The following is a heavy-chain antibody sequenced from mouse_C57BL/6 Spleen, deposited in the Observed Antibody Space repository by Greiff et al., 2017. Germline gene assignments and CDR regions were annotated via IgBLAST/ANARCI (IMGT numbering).Heavy chain of an antibody. CDR2: ISDGGSYT. J-gene: IGHJ1*03. CDR3: ARESNYWYFDV. V-gene: IGHV5-4*01. Sequence: EVQVVESGGGLVKPGGSLKLSCAASGFTFSSYAMHWVRQTPEKRLEWVATISDGGSYTYYPDNVKGRFTISRDNAKNNLYLQMSHLKSEDTAMYYCARESNYWYFDVWGTGTTVTLSS. CDR1: GFTFSSYA. D-gene: IGHD2-5*01.